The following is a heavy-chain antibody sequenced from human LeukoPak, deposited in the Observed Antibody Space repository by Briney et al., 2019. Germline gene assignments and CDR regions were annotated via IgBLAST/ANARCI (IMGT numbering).Heavy chain of an antibody. J-gene: IGHJ3*02. CDR3: ASPMAQAYDAFDI. CDR2: INHSGST. V-gene: IGHV4-34*01. Sequence: PSETLSLTCAVYGGSFSGYYWSWIRQPPGKGLEWIGEINHSGSTNYNPSLKSRVTISVDTSKNQFSLKLSSVTAADTAVYYCASPMAQAYDAFDIWGQGTMVTVSS. D-gene: IGHD3-10*01. CDR1: GGSFSGYY.